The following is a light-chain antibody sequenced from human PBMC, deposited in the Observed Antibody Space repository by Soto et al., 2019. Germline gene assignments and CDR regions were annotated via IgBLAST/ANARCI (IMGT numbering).Light chain of an antibody. V-gene: IGKV3-20*01. CDR3: QQYDNSFT. J-gene: IGKJ4*01. CDR2: GAS. CDR1: QSVSSSY. Sequence: EIVFTQSPGTLSFSPGERATVSCRASQSVSSSYLAWYQHKPGQAPRLLISGASNRAAGIPDRFSGSGSGTDFTLTISRLEPEDFAVYYCQQYDNSFTFGGGTKVDIK.